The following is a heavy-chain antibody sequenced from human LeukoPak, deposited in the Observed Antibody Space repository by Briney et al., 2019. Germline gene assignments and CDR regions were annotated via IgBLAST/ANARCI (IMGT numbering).Heavy chain of an antibody. CDR3: ARDRPYCSSTSCHLDAFDI. V-gene: IGHV3-30-3*01. CDR2: ISYVGSNK. J-gene: IGHJ3*02. Sequence: GRCLRLSCAASGFTFRSYAIHWVRQAPGKGRGWVAVISYVGSNKYYADSVKGRFTISRDNSKNTLYLQMNSLRAEDTAVYYCARDRPYCSSTSCHLDAFDIWGQGTMVTVSS. D-gene: IGHD2-2*01. CDR1: GFTFRSYA.